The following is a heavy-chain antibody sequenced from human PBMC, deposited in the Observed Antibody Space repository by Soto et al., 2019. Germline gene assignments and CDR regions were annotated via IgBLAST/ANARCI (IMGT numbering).Heavy chain of an antibody. J-gene: IGHJ6*02. CDR1: GYTFTSYA. CDR3: ASQYYYGSGSRREYYYYYGMDV. Sequence: ASVKVSCKASGYTFTSYAMHWVRQAPGQRLEWMGWINAGNGNTKYSQKLQGRVTITRDTSASTAYMELSSLRSEDTAVYYCASQYYYGSGSRREYYYYYGMDVWGQGTTVTVSS. D-gene: IGHD3-10*01. CDR2: INAGNGNT. V-gene: IGHV1-3*01.